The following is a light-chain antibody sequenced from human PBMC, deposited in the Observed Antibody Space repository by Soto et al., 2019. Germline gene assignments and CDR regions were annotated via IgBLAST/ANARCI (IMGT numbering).Light chain of an antibody. CDR1: ENIANY. CDR2: ADA. V-gene: IGKV1-39*01. CDR3: HQSYSSLYT. J-gene: IGKJ2*01. Sequence: DIQMTQSPSSLSASVGDRVTITCRASENIANYLNWYQQKPGKAPKLLIYADASLQSGVPSRFSGSGYWTHFTLTISSLQPEDFATYYCHQSYSSLYTFGQGTKLEIK.